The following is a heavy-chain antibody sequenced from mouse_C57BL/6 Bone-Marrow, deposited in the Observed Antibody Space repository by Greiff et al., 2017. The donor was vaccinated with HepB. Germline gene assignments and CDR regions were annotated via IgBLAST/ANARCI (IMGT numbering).Heavy chain of an antibody. CDR3: ARSYYGSRGSYWYFDV. CDR2: INPNNGGT. Sequence: VQLQQSGPELVKPGASVKIPCKASGYTFTDYNMDWVKQSHGTSLEWIGDINPNNGGTIYNQKFKGKATLTVDKSSSTAYMELRSLTSEDTAVYYCARSYYGSRGSYWYFDVWGTGTTVTVSS. V-gene: IGHV1-18*01. D-gene: IGHD1-1*01. J-gene: IGHJ1*03. CDR1: GYTFTDYN.